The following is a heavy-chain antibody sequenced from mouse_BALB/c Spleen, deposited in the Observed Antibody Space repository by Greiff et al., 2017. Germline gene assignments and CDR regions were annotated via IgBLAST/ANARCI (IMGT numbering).Heavy chain of an antibody. CDR2: IWSGGST. Sequence: VQLKESGPGLVQPSQSLSITCTVSGFSLTSYGVHWVRQSPGKGLEWLGVIWSGGSTDYNAAFISRLSISKDNSKSQVFFKMNSLQANDTAIYYCARNDGNYNYAMDYWGQGTSVTVSS. J-gene: IGHJ4*01. CDR3: ARNDGNYNYAMDY. V-gene: IGHV2-2*02. D-gene: IGHD2-1*01. CDR1: GFSLTSYG.